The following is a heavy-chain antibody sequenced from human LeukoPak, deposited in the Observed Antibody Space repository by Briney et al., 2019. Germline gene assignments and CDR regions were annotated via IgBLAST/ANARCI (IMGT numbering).Heavy chain of an antibody. Sequence: PSETLSLTCTVSGGSISSYYWGWIRQPPGKGLEWIGSIYYSGSTYYNPSLKSRVTISVDTSKNQFSLKLSSVTAADTAVYYCARADLWFGVDYWGQGTLVTVSS. CDR2: IYYSGST. CDR1: GGSISSYY. V-gene: IGHV4-39*07. J-gene: IGHJ4*02. D-gene: IGHD3-10*01. CDR3: ARADLWFGVDY.